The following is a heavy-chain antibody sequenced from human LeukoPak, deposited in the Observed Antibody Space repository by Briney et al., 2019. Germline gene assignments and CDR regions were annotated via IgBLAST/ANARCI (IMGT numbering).Heavy chain of an antibody. CDR1: GVTLSGYA. CDR3: ARGEARTLTRPESNDY. D-gene: IGHD1-14*01. V-gene: IGHV1-46*01. J-gene: IGHJ4*02. Sequence: GASVKVSCKASGVTLSGYAISWVRQAPGQGLEWMGIINPSGGSTSYAQKFQGRVTMTRDTSTSTVYMELSSLRSEDTAVYYCARGEARTLTRPESNDYWGQGTLVTVSS. CDR2: INPSGGST.